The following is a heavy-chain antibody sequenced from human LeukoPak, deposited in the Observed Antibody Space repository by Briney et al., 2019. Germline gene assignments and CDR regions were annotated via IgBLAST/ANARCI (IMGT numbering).Heavy chain of an antibody. CDR3: ARDRDLSSSRNLDY. CDR2: ISSSSSYI. D-gene: IGHD6-13*01. V-gene: IGHV3-21*01. CDR1: GFTFSSYS. J-gene: IGHJ4*02. Sequence: GGSLRLSCAASGFTFSSYSMNWVRQAPGKGLEWVSSISSSSSYIYYADSVKGRFTISRDNAKNSLYLQMNSLRAEDTAVYYCARDRDLSSSRNLDYWGQGTLVTVSS.